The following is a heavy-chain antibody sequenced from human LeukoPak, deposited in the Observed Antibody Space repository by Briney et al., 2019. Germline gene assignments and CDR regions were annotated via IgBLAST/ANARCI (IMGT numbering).Heavy chain of an antibody. V-gene: IGHV4-4*07. Sequence: SETLSLTCTVSGGSITTYYWSWIRQPAGKGLEWIGRIYMSGSTNYNPSLKSRVTMSVDTSKNQFSLKLSSVTAADTAVYYCARCGHSYGYGMDVWGQGTTVTVS. CDR3: ARCGHSYGYGMDV. CDR2: IYMSGST. J-gene: IGHJ6*02. D-gene: IGHD5-18*01. CDR1: GGSITTYY.